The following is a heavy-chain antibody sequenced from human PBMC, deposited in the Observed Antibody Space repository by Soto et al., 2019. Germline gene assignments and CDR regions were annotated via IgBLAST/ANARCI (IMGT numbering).Heavy chain of an antibody. V-gene: IGHV3-48*04. CDR3: VRGSNPYGWGSYYRSGYFFDY. D-gene: IGHD3-10*01. J-gene: IGHJ4*02. CDR1: WFSLSNFG. Sequence: GGSLRLSCAASWFSLSNFGMNWVRRAAWKGLEWIAYISRSGSSSFCAHSVEGRCSVSRDNRQNSLSLKLDRLRARDTALYYCVRGSNPYGWGSYYRSGYFFDYWDQGT. CDR2: ISRSGSSS.